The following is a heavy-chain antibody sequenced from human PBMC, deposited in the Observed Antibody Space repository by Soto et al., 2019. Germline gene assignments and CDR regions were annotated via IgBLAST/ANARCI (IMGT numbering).Heavy chain of an antibody. CDR1: GGSFSGYY. Sequence: SETLSLTCAVYGGSFSGYYWSWIRQPPGKGLEWIGEINHSGSTNYNPSLKSRVTISVDTSKNQFSLKLGSVTAADTAVYYCARGGPALITMVRGVSNWFDPWGQGTLVTVSS. D-gene: IGHD3-10*01. CDR3: ARGGPALITMVRGVSNWFDP. CDR2: INHSGST. V-gene: IGHV4-34*01. J-gene: IGHJ5*02.